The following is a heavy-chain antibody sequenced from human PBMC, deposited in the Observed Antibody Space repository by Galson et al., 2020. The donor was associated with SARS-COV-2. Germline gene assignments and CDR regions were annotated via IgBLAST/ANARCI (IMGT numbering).Heavy chain of an antibody. CDR3: ASAKADDNGYYLGFDS. V-gene: IGHV3-11*01. Sequence: GGSLRLSCAASGFIFKDYYMGWIRQAPGKGLEWISYITDAGRTTYYADSVRGRFTISRDNARYSLFLQMNSLRAGDTAVYFCASAKADDNGYYLGFDSWGQGTLVTVSS. CDR2: ITDAGRTT. D-gene: IGHD4-17*01. CDR1: GFIFKDYY. J-gene: IGHJ4*02.